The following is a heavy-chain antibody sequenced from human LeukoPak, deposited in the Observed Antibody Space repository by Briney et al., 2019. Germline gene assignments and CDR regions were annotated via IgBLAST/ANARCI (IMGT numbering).Heavy chain of an antibody. CDR3: ARDRVQLWPLRNWFDP. Sequence: AGGSLRLSCAASGFTFSSYSMNWVRQAPGKGLEWVAVIWYDGSNKYYADSVKGRFTISRDNSKNTLYLQMNSLRAEDTAVYYCARDRVQLWPLRNWFDPWGQGTLVTVSS. J-gene: IGHJ5*02. CDR2: IWYDGSNK. D-gene: IGHD5-18*01. CDR1: GFTFSSYS. V-gene: IGHV3-33*08.